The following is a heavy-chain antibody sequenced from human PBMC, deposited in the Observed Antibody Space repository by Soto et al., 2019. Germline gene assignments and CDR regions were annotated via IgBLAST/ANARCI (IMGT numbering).Heavy chain of an antibody. Sequence: EVQLAESGGGLAQPGGSLRLSCAASGFTLSGYAMDWVRQAPGKGLEYVSGISSNGVGTYYANSVQGRFTITRDNSKNTVYLQMGSLRPADMAVYYCARRARPDFYYMDVWGKGTTVTVSS. CDR1: GFTLSGYA. D-gene: IGHD6-6*01. V-gene: IGHV3-64*01. CDR3: ARRARPDFYYMDV. J-gene: IGHJ6*03. CDR2: ISSNGVGT.